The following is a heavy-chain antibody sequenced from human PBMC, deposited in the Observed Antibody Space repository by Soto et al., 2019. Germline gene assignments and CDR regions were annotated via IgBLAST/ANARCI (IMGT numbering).Heavy chain of an antibody. V-gene: IGHV3-23*01. CDR1: GFTFSSYA. J-gene: IGHJ4*02. CDR2: ISGSGGST. D-gene: IGHD5-12*01. Sequence: EVQLLESGGGLVQPGGSLRLSCAASGFTFSSYAMSWVRQAPGKGLGWVSAISGSGGSTYYADSVKGRFTISRDNSKNPLYRQMTSLRAEDTAVYCCAGLESGYDLNYWGQGTLVTVSS. CDR3: AGLESGYDLNY.